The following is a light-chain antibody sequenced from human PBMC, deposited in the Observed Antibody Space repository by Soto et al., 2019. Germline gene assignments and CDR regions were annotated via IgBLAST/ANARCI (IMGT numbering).Light chain of an antibody. CDR1: QSVSSN. CDR3: QQYGSSGT. CDR2: GAS. Sequence: LFVVGGEIAILSFRASQSVSSNLAWYQHKPGQAPRLLTYGASNRATGIPDRFSGSGSGTDFTLTIRRLEPEDFAVYYCQQYGSSGTFGQGTQVEIK. J-gene: IGKJ1*01. V-gene: IGKV3-20*01.